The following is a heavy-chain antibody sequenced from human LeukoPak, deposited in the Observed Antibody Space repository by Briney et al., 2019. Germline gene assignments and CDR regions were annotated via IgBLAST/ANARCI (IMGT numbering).Heavy chain of an antibody. V-gene: IGHV4-61*02. Sequence: SQTLSLTCTVSGGSISSGSYYWSWIRQPAGKGLEWIGRIYTSGSTNYNPSLKSRVTISVDTSKNQFSLKLSSVTAADTAVYYCARESLPVFGVVIPFDYWGQGTLVTVSS. CDR2: IYTSGST. CDR1: GGSISSGSYY. D-gene: IGHD3-3*01. CDR3: ARESLPVFGVVIPFDY. J-gene: IGHJ4*02.